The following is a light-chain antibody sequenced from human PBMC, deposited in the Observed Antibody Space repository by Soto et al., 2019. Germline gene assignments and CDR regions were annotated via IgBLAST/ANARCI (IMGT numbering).Light chain of an antibody. CDR2: EVS. V-gene: IGLV2-14*01. Sequence: QSVLTQPASVSGSPGQSITISCTGTSSDIGGYNYVSWYQHHPGKAPKLMIYEVSNRPSGVSNRFSGSKSGNTASLTISGLQAEDEADYFCSSYRTTSPLYVFGTGTKLTVL. J-gene: IGLJ1*01. CDR1: SSDIGGYNY. CDR3: SSYRTTSPLYV.